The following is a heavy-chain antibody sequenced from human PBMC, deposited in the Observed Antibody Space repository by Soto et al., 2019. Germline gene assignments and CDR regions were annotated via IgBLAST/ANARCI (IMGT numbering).Heavy chain of an antibody. CDR2: INHSGST. CDR3: ARGRCVWSGYYRRAGFDP. Sequence: QVQLQQWGAGLLKPSETLSLTCAVYGGSFSGYYWSWIRQPPGKGLEWIGEINHSGSTNYNPSLKSRVTISVDTSKSQFSLKLSSVTAADTAVYYCARGRCVWSGYYRRAGFDPWGQGTLVTVSS. D-gene: IGHD3-3*01. CDR1: GGSFSGYY. V-gene: IGHV4-34*01. J-gene: IGHJ5*02.